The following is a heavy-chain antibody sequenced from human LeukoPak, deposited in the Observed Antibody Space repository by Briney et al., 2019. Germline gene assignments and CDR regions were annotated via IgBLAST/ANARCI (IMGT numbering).Heavy chain of an antibody. D-gene: IGHD2-2*01. CDR1: GFTFTDYW. J-gene: IGHJ4*02. V-gene: IGHV3-7*01. Sequence: GGSLRLSCAASGFTFTDYWMSWVRQAPGKGLEWVANIKRDGSEKYYVDSVKGRFTISRDNAKNSLYLQLNSLRTEDTAVYYCAKDLNIVVKLTAMGFEYWGQGALVPLSS. CDR3: AKDLNIVVKLTAMGFEY. CDR2: IKRDGSEK.